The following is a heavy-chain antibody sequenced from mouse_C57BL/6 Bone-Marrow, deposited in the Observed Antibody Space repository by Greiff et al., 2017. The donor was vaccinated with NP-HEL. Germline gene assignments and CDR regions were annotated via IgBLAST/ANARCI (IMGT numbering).Heavy chain of an antibody. CDR3: ARSKAAQATFAY. CDR1: GYTFTSYW. D-gene: IGHD3-2*02. Sequence: QVQLQQPGAELVKPGASVKLSCKASGYTFTSYWMHWVKQRPGQGLEWIGMIHPNSGSTNYNEKFKSKATLTVDKSSSTAYRQLSSLTSEDSAVYYCARSKAAQATFAYWGQGTLVTVSA. V-gene: IGHV1-64*01. CDR2: IHPNSGST. J-gene: IGHJ3*01.